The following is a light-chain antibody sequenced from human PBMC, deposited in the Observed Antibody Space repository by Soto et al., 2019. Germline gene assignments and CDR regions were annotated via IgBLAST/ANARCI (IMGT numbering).Light chain of an antibody. CDR1: QSISSW. CDR3: QQYNSYSPLT. Sequence: DIQMTQSTSTLSASVGDRVTITCRASQSISSWLAWYQQKPGKAPKLLIYDASSLESGVPSRFSGSGSGTEFTLTIRSLQPDDFATYYCQQYNSYSPLTFGGGTKVEIK. CDR2: DAS. J-gene: IGKJ4*01. V-gene: IGKV1-5*01.